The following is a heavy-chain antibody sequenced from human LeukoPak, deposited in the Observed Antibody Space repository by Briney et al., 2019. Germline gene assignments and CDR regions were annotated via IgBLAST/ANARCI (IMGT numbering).Heavy chain of an antibody. D-gene: IGHD5-18*01. CDR1: GFTFRGFS. CDR3: ATENVDTAMDAAYYGMDV. V-gene: IGHV3-23*01. J-gene: IGHJ6*02. Sequence: GGSLTLSCAASGFTFRGFSMTWVSQAPGKGLEWVSTVTNSGGSTYYADSVKGRFTNSRDNSKNTLYLQMNSLRAEDTAVYYCATENVDTAMDAAYYGMDVWGQGTTVTVSS. CDR2: VTNSGGST.